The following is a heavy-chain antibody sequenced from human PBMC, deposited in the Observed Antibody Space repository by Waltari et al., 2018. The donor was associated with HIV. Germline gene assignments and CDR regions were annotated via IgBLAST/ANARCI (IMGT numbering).Heavy chain of an antibody. CDR1: GYTFTSYT. Sequence: GAEVKKPGASVKVSCKASGYTFTSYTITWVRQAPGQGLEWMGWISAYNGNTNYPQKFQGRVTMTTDTSTSTAYMELRSLRSDDTAVYYCAREVITGTIDPWGQGTLVTVSS. J-gene: IGHJ5*02. CDR2: ISAYNGNT. V-gene: IGHV1-18*01. CDR3: AREVITGTIDP. D-gene: IGHD1-20*01.